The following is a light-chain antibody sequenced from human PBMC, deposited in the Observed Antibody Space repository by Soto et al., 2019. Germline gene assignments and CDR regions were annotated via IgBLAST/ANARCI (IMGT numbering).Light chain of an antibody. CDR1: QSLSGTS. CDR2: GAS. V-gene: IGKV3-20*01. CDR3: QQYGSSRWT. J-gene: IGKJ1*01. Sequence: IVLTQSPRTLSFSPGETATLSCRASQSLSGTSLVWYQQKRGQSPRLLIFGASRRAPGIPDRFSGSGSGTDFTLTISRLEPEDFAVYYCQQYGSSRWTFGQGTKVDI.